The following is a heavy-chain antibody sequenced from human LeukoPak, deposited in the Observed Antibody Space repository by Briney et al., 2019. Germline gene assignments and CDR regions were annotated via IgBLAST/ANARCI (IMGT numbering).Heavy chain of an antibody. CDR3: ARVRDFWSGYYTTGYYYYYGMDV. J-gene: IGHJ6*02. CDR2: IIPIFGTA. Sequence: GASVKVSCKASGGTFSSYAISWVRQAPGQGLEWMGGIIPIFGTANYAQKFQGRVTITADESTSTAYMELSSLRSKDTAVYYCARVRDFWSGYYTTGYYYYYGMDVWGQGTTVTVSS. V-gene: IGHV1-69*13. D-gene: IGHD3-3*01. CDR1: GGTFSSYA.